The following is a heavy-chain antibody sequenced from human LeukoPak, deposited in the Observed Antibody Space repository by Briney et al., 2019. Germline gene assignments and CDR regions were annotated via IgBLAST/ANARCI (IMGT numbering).Heavy chain of an antibody. CDR1: GGSISSSHYY. CDR3: ARHVLRNFDWLLTPFDS. Sequence: SETLSLTCTVSGGSISSSHYYWGWIRQPPGEGLEWIGSIDYSGGTFYNPSLKSRVTISVDTSKIQFSLKLTSVTAADTATYYCARHVLRNFDWLLTPFDSWGQGTLVIVSS. V-gene: IGHV4-39*01. J-gene: IGHJ4*02. CDR2: IDYSGGT. D-gene: IGHD3-9*01.